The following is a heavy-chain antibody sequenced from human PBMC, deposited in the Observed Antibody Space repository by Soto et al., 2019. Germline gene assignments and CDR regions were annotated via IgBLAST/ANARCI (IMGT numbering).Heavy chain of an antibody. D-gene: IGHD6-6*01. Sequence: ADSLSLTFNVSSVSITTYYGSWSLPPPGKGLEWIGYIYNSGNTKYNPSLKSRVTISGDTSKNQFSLNLDSVTAADTAVYYCARSSSQYSSSPYFENWGQGILVTVSS. CDR1: SVSITTYY. V-gene: IGHV4-59*07. J-gene: IGHJ4*02. CDR3: ARSSSQYSSSPYFEN. CDR2: IYNSGNT.